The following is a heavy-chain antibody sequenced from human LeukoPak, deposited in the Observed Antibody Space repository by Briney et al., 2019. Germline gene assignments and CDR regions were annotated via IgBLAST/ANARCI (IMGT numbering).Heavy chain of an antibody. CDR3: ARVYCSGGSCYLGAFDI. CDR1: GFTFSSYE. J-gene: IGHJ3*02. CDR2: ISSSSSYI. Sequence: GGSLRLSCAASGFTFSSYEMNWVRQAPGKGLEWVSSISSSSSYIYYADSVKGRFTISRDNAKNSLYLQMNSLRAEDTAAYYCARVYCSGGSCYLGAFDIWGQGTMVTVSS. D-gene: IGHD2-15*01. V-gene: IGHV3-21*01.